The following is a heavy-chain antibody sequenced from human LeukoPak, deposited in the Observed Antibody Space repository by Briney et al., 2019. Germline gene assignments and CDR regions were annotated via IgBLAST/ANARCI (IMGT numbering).Heavy chain of an antibody. CDR1: GGSISSSSYY. CDR2: IYYSGSI. J-gene: IGHJ4*02. D-gene: IGHD3-3*01. V-gene: IGHV4-39*01. CDR3: AGRTIFGVGRTGYAYY. Sequence: SETLSLTCTVSGGSISSSSYYCGWIRQPPGKSLEWIGSIYYSGSIYYNPSLKSRVTISVDTSKNQFSLKLSSVTAADTAVYYCAGRTIFGVGRTGYAYYWGQGTLVTVSS.